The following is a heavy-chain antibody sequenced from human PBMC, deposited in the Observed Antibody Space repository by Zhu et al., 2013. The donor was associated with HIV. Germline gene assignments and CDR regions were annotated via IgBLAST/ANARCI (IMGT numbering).Heavy chain of an antibody. D-gene: IGHD6-6*01. CDR1: GYTFTSYY. CDR2: INPSGGST. Sequence: QVQLVQSGAEVKKPGASVKVSCKASGYTFTSYYMHWVRQAPGQGLEWMGIINPSGGSTSYAQKFQGRVTMTRDTSISTAYMELSRLTYDDTAVYYCARAKYSRRFDPWGQGTLVTVSS. J-gene: IGHJ5*02. V-gene: IGHV1-46*01. CDR3: ARAKYSRRFDP.